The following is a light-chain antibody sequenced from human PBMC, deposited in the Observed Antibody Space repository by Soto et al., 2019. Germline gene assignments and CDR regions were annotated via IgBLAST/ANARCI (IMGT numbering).Light chain of an antibody. CDR2: EVS. J-gene: IGLJ1*01. Sequence: QSVLTQPASVAGSRGQSITISCTGTSSDVGSYNLVSWYQQHPGKAPQLMIYEVSKRPSGVSNRFSGSKSGNTASLTISGLQAEDESDYYCCSYAGSSTPTVFGTGTKLTVL. CDR3: CSYAGSSTPTV. CDR1: SSDVGSYNL. V-gene: IGLV2-23*02.